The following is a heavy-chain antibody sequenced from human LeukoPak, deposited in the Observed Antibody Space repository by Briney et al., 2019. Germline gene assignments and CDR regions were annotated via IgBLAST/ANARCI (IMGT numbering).Heavy chain of an antibody. D-gene: IGHD1-20*01. J-gene: IGHJ4*02. CDR2: ITSNGVTT. CDR1: GFTFITYA. V-gene: IGHV3-64D*06. CDR3: VKESFRATSYTCFDY. Sequence: GGSLRLSCSASGFTFITYAMHWVRQAPGKGLECVSVITSNGVTTYYADSVKGRFTISRDNSKNTLYLQMSSLRTEDTAVYYCVKESFRATSYTCFDYWGQGTLVTVSS.